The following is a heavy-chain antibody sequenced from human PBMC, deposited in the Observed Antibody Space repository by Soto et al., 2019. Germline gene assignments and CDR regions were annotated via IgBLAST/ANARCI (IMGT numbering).Heavy chain of an antibody. CDR3: AAGVTYDGNFDI. CDR1: GFTFTSYA. V-gene: IGHV1-58*02. D-gene: IGHD5-12*01. Sequence: SVRVSCKASGFTFTSYAMQWVRQARGQRLEWIGWIVVGSGNTNYAQKFQERVSITRDMSTRTAYMELSSLRSEDTAVYYCAAGVTYDGNFDIWGQGTMVTVSS. J-gene: IGHJ3*02. CDR2: IVVGSGNT.